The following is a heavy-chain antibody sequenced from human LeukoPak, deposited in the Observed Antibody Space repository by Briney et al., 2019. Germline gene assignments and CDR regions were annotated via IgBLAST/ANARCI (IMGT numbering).Heavy chain of an antibody. CDR2: IKQHGNEK. CDR3: ARVRGGYYFDY. J-gene: IGHJ4*02. Sequence: PGGSLRLSCAASGFIFSSYWMTWVRQAPGKGLEWVANIKQHGNEKYYVDSVKGRFTISRHNAKNSLHLQMNSLRAEDTAVYYCARVRGGYYFDYWGQGTLVTVSS. D-gene: IGHD3-16*01. CDR1: GFIFSSYW. V-gene: IGHV3-7*05.